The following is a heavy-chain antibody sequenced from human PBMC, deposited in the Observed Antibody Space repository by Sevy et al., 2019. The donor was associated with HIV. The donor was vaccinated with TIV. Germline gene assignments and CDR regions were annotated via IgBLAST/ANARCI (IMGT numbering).Heavy chain of an antibody. D-gene: IGHD6-13*01. J-gene: IGHJ4*02. CDR1: GGSTSSYY. Sequence: ETLSLTSTVSGGSTSSYYWSWIRQPPGKGLEWIGYIYYSGSTNYNPSLKSRVTISVDTSKNQFSLKLSSVTAADTAVYYCARERQLVLDYWGQGTLVTVSS. CDR2: IYYSGST. V-gene: IGHV4-59*01. CDR3: ARERQLVLDY.